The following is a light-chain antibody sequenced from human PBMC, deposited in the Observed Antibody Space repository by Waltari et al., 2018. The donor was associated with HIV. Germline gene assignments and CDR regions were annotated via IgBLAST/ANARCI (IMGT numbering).Light chain of an antibody. V-gene: IGLV2-8*01. Sequence: QSALTQPPSASGSPGQSVTISCTGTGSDVGAYNYVSWYQQHPGNAPKVLIYEGSKRPSGVPDRFSGSKSDNTASLTVSGLQADDEADYYCSSYAGTNNWVFGGGTKLTVL. J-gene: IGLJ3*02. CDR2: EGS. CDR1: GSDVGAYNY. CDR3: SSYAGTNNWV.